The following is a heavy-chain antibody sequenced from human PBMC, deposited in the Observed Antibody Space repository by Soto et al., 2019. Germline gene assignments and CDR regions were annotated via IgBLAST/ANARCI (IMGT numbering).Heavy chain of an antibody. CDR2: INPNSGNT. D-gene: IGHD6-6*01. J-gene: IGHJ4*02. V-gene: IGHV1-8*02. Sequence: QVQLVQSGAEVKKPGASVKVSCKASGYTFTGYYMHWVRQAPGQGLEWMGWINPNSGNTGYAQKFQGRVTMTRNTSISTAYMELSSLRSEDTAVYYCARGQRAARPSSFDYWGQGTLVTVSS. CDR3: ARGQRAARPSSFDY. CDR1: GYTFTGYY.